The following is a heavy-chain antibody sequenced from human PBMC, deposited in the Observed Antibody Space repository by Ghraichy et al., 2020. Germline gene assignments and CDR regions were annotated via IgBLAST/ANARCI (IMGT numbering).Heavy chain of an antibody. CDR2: ISGSGGST. J-gene: IGHJ5*02. Sequence: ETLSLTCAASGFTFSSYAMSWVRQAPGKGLEWVSAISGSGGSTYYADSVKGRFTISRDNSKNTLYLQMNSLRAEDTAVYYCAKEAIAAAGTGYNWFDPWGQGTLVTVSS. CDR1: GFTFSSYA. CDR3: AKEAIAAAGTGYNWFDP. V-gene: IGHV3-23*01. D-gene: IGHD6-13*01.